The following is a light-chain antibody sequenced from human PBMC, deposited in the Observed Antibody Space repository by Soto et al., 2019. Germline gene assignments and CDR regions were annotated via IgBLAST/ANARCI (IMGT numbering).Light chain of an antibody. CDR1: SSNIGAGFG. CDR2: DDN. Sequence: QSVLTQPPSVSGAPGQRVTISCTGSSSNIGAGFGVHWYQQLPGTAPKLFIYDDNSRPSGVPDRFSGSKSGTSASLAITGLQAEDEADYYCQSYGSSLSGYVFGTGTKLTVL. V-gene: IGLV1-40*01. CDR3: QSYGSSLSGYV. J-gene: IGLJ1*01.